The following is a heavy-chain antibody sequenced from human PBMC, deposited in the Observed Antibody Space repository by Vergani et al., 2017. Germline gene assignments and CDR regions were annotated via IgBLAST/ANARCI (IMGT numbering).Heavy chain of an antibody. CDR3: ARTAYYYDSSGPGYFDY. Sequence: QVQLQESGPGLVKPSQTLSLTCTVSGGSISSGGYFWSWLRQHPGKGLEWIGYIYYSGSTYYNPSLKSRVTISVDTSKNQFSLKLSSVTAADTAVYYCARTAYYYDSSGPGYFDYWGQGTLVTVSS. D-gene: IGHD3-22*01. CDR1: GGSISSGGYF. CDR2: IYYSGST. V-gene: IGHV4-31*03. J-gene: IGHJ4*02.